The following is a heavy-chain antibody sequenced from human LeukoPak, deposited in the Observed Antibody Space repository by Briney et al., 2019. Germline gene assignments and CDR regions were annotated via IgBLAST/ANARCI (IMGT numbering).Heavy chain of an antibody. CDR2: ISYDGSNK. D-gene: IGHD3-10*01. V-gene: IGHV3-30*03. J-gene: IGHJ4*02. CDR1: GFTFSSYS. CDR3: ARDLSHYGSGSYYNVGPTDY. Sequence: GGSLRLSCAASGFTFSSYSMNWVRQAPGKGLEWVAVISYDGSNKYYADSVKGRFTISRDNSKNTLYLQMNSLRAEDTAVYYCARDLSHYGSGSYYNVGPTDYWGQGTLVTVSS.